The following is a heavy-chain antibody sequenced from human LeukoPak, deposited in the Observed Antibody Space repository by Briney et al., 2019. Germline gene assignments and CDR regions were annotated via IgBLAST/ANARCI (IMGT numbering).Heavy chain of an antibody. Sequence: GGSLRLSCAASGFTVSSSYLNWVRQAPGKGLEWVSVIYSGGNTYYADSVKGRFTISRDNSKNTLHLQMNSLRAEDTAVYFCARDPSANNWFDPWGEGTLVTVSS. J-gene: IGHJ5*02. CDR1: GFTVSSSY. CDR2: IYSGGNT. CDR3: ARDPSANNWFDP. D-gene: IGHD3-3*01. V-gene: IGHV3-53*01.